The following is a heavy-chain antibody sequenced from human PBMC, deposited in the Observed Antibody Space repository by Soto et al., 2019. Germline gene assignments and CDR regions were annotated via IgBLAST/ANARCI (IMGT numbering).Heavy chain of an antibody. CDR2: IRGNGGST. CDR3: AKADIVVVPAAPYAFDI. CDR1: GFTFSSYG. V-gene: IGHV3-23*01. Sequence: GGSLRLSCAASGFTFSSYGMHWVRQAPGKGLEWVSVIRGNGGSTYYADSVKGRFTISRDNSKNTLYLQMNSLRAEDTAVYYCAKADIVVVPAAPYAFDIWGQGTMVTVSS. J-gene: IGHJ3*02. D-gene: IGHD2-2*01.